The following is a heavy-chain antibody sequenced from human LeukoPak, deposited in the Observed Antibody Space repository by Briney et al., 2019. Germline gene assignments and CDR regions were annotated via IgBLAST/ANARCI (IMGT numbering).Heavy chain of an antibody. V-gene: IGHV1-18*01. CDR3: ARDDWELPSKTSY. Sequence: GASVKVSCKASGYTFTSYGISWVRQAPGQGLEWMGWISAYNGNTNYAQKLQGRVTMTTDTSTSTDYMELRSLRSDDTAVYYCARDDWELPSKTSYWGQGTLVTVSS. J-gene: IGHJ4*02. D-gene: IGHD1-26*01. CDR1: GYTFTSYG. CDR2: ISAYNGNT.